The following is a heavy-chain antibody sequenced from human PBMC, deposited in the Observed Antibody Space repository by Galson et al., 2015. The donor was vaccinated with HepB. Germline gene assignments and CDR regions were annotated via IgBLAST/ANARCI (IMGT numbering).Heavy chain of an antibody. Sequence: SLRLSCAASGFTVSSSYMSWVRQAPGKGLEWVSVIYSGTNTYYADSVKGRFAISRDSSKNTLNLQMSTLRAEDTAMYYCARPRGEWELSWCQGTMVTVSS. D-gene: IGHD1-26*01. CDR1: GFTVSSSY. J-gene: IGHJ3*01. CDR3: ARPRGEWELS. CDR2: IYSGTNT. V-gene: IGHV3-66*01.